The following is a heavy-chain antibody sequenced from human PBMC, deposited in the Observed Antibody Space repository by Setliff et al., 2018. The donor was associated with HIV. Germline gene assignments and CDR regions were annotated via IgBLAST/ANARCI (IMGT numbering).Heavy chain of an antibody. CDR3: ATDKGTTLSSYYYYYMDV. Sequence: GASVKVSCKASGYTFTSSGISWVRQAPGQGLEWMGWISAYNGNTNYAQKLQGRVTMTTDTSTSTAYMELRSLRSDDTAVYYCATDKGTTLSSYYYYYMDVWGKGTTVTSP. D-gene: IGHD4-4*01. J-gene: IGHJ6*03. V-gene: IGHV1-18*01. CDR2: ISAYNGNT. CDR1: GYTFTSSG.